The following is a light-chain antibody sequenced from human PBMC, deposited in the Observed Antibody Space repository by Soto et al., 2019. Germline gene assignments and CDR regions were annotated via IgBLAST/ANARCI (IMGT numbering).Light chain of an antibody. CDR1: QRFSSY. J-gene: IGKJ5*01. Sequence: EILLTHSPATLSLSPCERATLSCSASQRFSSYLAWYQQQPGQAPRLLIYDASNRATGIPARFSGSGSGTDFTLTISGLEPEDLVVYYCQQRSNSITFGQGTRLEIK. V-gene: IGKV3-11*01. CDR3: QQRSNSIT. CDR2: DAS.